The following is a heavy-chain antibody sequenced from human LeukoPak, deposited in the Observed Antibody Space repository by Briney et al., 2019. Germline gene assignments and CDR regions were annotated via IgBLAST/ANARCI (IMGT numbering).Heavy chain of an antibody. D-gene: IGHD6-13*01. CDR3: AKGPTRAAKAFDP. CDR1: GFTFSSYV. J-gene: IGHJ5*02. CDR2: ISGSGVTT. Sequence: GGSLRLSCAASGFTFSSYVMNWVRQAPGKGLEWVSAISGSGVTTYFADSVRGRFTISRDNSKNTLYLQMNSLRAEDTAVYYCAKGPTRAAKAFDPWGQGTLVTVSS. V-gene: IGHV3-23*01.